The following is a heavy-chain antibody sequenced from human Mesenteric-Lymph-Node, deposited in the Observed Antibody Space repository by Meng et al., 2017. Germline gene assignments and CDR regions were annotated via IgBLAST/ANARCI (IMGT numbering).Heavy chain of an antibody. Sequence: GGSLRLSCAASGFTFSSYSMNWVRQAPGKGLEWVSSISSSSSYIYYADSVKGRFTISRDNSKNTLYLQMNSLRDEDTAVYYCVREESVVVTAIPPAFDIWGQGTMVTVSS. CDR2: ISSSSSYI. J-gene: IGHJ3*02. D-gene: IGHD2-21*02. V-gene: IGHV3-21*01. CDR3: VREESVVVTAIPPAFDI. CDR1: GFTFSSYS.